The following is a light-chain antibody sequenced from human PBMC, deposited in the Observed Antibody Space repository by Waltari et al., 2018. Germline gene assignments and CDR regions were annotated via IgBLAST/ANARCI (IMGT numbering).Light chain of an antibody. Sequence: DIVMTQSPDSLAVSLGERATINCKSSESVIYDSDNKNYLAWYQQKPGQPPKLLIHWASIRESGVPDRCSGSGSGTDFTLTISSLQAEDVAVYYCQQYLSAPRTFGQGTVLEIK. J-gene: IGKJ2*02. CDR2: WAS. CDR1: ESVIYDSDNKNY. V-gene: IGKV4-1*01. CDR3: QQYLSAPRT.